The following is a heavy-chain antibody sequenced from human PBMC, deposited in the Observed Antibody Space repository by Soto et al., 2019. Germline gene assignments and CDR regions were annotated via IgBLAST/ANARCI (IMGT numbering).Heavy chain of an antibody. CDR3: ARLRSRTGYYYDSSGPIDY. CDR1: GGSFSGYY. J-gene: IGHJ4*02. CDR2: INHSGST. D-gene: IGHD3-22*01. Sequence: QVQLQQWGAGLLKPSETLSLTCAVYGGSFSGYYWSWIRQPPGKGLEWIGEINHSGSTNYNPSLKSRVTLSEDTSKKQFSLKLSSVTAAETAVYYCARLRSRTGYYYDSSGPIDYWGQGTLVTVSS. V-gene: IGHV4-34*01.